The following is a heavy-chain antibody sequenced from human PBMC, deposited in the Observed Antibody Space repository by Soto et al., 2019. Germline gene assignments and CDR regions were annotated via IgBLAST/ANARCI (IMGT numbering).Heavy chain of an antibody. CDR1: GGTFSSYA. CDR3: AGGRRDGAYSFCCFDY. CDR2: IIPIFGTA. V-gene: IGHV1-69*01. D-gene: IGHD2-15*01. J-gene: IGHJ4*02. Sequence: QVQLVQSGAEVKKPGSSVKVSCKASGGTFSSYAISWVRQAPGQGLEWMGGIIPIFGTANYAQKFQGRVTITVDEYTSTAYMDMSSLRSEDNAVYYCAGGRRDGAYSFCCFDYWGQGTLVTVSS.